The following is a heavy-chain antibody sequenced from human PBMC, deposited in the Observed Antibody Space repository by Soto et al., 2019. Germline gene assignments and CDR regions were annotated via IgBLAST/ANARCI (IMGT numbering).Heavy chain of an antibody. V-gene: IGHV1-46*01. CDR3: ARAQSGDDPAYGMDV. CDR2: INPSDGST. J-gene: IGHJ6*02. D-gene: IGHD1-1*01. CDR1: GYTFTSCY. Sequence: GASAKVSCKASGYTFTSCYMHWVRQAPGQGLAWMGIINPSDGSTSFAQKFQGRVTMTRDTSTSTVYMELSSLRSDDTAVYYCARAQSGDDPAYGMDVWGQGTTVTVSS.